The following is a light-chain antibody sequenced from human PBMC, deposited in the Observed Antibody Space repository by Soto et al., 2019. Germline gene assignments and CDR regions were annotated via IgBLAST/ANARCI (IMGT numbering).Light chain of an antibody. CDR1: QDISVY. V-gene: IGKV1-27*01. CDR2: SAS. CDR3: QKFNTATLT. Sequence: DIQMTQSPSSLSASVGDRVTITCRASQDISVYLAWYQQKPGKVPKLLIYSASTLQSGVPSRFSGSGSGTDFTLTISSLQPEDVATSYCQKFNTATLTFGQGTRLEIK. J-gene: IGKJ5*01.